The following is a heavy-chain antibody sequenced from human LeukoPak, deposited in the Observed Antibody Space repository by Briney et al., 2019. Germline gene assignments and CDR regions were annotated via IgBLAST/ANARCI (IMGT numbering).Heavy chain of an antibody. Sequence: GGSLRLSCAASGFTFSSYAMSWVRQAPGKGLEGVSAISGSGGSTYYADSVKGRFTISRDNSKNTLYLQMNSLRAEDTAVYYCAKDGGSGSYEKNYWGQGTLVTVSS. D-gene: IGHD1-26*01. CDR1: GFTFSSYA. CDR3: AKDGGSGSYEKNY. CDR2: ISGSGGST. V-gene: IGHV3-23*01. J-gene: IGHJ4*02.